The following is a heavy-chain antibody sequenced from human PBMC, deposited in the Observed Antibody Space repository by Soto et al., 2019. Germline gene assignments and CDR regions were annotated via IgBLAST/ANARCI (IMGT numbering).Heavy chain of an antibody. Sequence: EVQLVESGGGLVQPGGSLRLSCEASGFSFSAYWMSWVRQAPGEGLEWVANIKQDGSEQYYVDSVKGRFTISRNNAKNSLYLQMNSLRAEDTAVFYCARDFDVWGRGTLVTVSS. V-gene: IGHV3-7*01. CDR2: IKQDGSEQ. CDR1: GFSFSAYW. J-gene: IGHJ2*01. CDR3: ARDFDV.